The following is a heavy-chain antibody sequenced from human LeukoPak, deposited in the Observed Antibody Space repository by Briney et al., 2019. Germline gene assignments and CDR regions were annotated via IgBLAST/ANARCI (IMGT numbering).Heavy chain of an antibody. J-gene: IGHJ4*02. CDR1: GYTFTGYY. CDR2: INPNSGGT. CDR3: AVTNFEYSSSSHYFDY. D-gene: IGHD6-6*01. Sequence: ASVKVSCKASGYTFTGYYMHWVRQAPGQGLEWMGWINPNSGGTNYAQKFQGRVTMTRDTSINTAYMELSRLRSDDTAVYYCAVTNFEYSSSSHYFDYWGQGTLVTVSS. V-gene: IGHV1-2*02.